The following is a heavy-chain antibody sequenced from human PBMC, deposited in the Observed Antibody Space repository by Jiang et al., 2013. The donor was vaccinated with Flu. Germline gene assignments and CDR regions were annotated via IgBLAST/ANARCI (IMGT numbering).Heavy chain of an antibody. CDR1: GGSISRSSYY. V-gene: IGHV4-39*07. CDR2: IYYSGST. CDR3: ATPPKPS. Sequence: TCTVSGGSISRSSYYWGWIRQPPGKGLEWIGSIYYSGSTYYNPSLKSRVTISVDTSKNQFSLKLSSVTAADTAVYYCATPPKPSWGQGTLVTVSS. J-gene: IGHJ4*02.